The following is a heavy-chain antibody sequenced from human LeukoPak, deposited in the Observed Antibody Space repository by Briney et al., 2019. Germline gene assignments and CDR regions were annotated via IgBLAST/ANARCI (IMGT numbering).Heavy chain of an antibody. CDR2: ISGSGGST. CDR1: GFTFSSYA. Sequence: GGSLRLSCAASGFTFSSYAMSWVRQAPGKGLEWVSAISGSGGSTYYADSVKGRFTISRDNSKNSLYLQMNSLRAEDTALYYCAKDGAVTTEYYFDYWGQGTLVTVSS. J-gene: IGHJ4*02. D-gene: IGHD4-17*01. V-gene: IGHV3-23*01. CDR3: AKDGAVTTEYYFDY.